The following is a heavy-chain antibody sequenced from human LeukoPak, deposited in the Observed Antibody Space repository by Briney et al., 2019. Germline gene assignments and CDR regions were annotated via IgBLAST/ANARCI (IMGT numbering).Heavy chain of an antibody. CDR2: ISSSSTTI. D-gene: IGHD3-22*01. CDR3: ARVTMIVVVNWFDP. V-gene: IGHV3-48*02. CDR1: GFTFSSYS. J-gene: IGHJ5*02. Sequence: GGSLRLSCAASGFTFSSYSMNWVRQAPGKGLEWVSYISSSSTTIYYADSVEGRFTISRDNAKNSLYLQMNSLRDEDTAVYYCARVTMIVVVNWFDPWGQGTLVTVSS.